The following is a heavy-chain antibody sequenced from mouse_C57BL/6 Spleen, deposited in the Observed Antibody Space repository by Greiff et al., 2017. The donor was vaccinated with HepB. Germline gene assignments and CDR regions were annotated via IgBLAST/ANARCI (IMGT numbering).Heavy chain of an antibody. V-gene: IGHV2-5*01. CDR3: AKVDYYGSSYGSFYAMDY. J-gene: IGHJ4*01. CDR2: IWRGGST. CDR1: GFSLTSYG. Sequence: QVQLKQSGPGLVQPSQSLSITCTVSGFSLTSYGVHWVRQSPGKGLEWLGVIWRGGSTDYNAAFMSRLSITKDNSKSQVFFKMNSLQADDTAIYYCAKVDYYGSSYGSFYAMDYWGQGTSVTVSS. D-gene: IGHD1-1*01.